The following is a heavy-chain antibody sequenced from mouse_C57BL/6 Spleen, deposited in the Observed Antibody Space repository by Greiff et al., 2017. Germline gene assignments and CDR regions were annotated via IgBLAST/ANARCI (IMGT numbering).Heavy chain of an antibody. CDR3: TRDLLGAMDY. V-gene: IGHV5-9-1*02. CDR1: GFTFSSYA. CDR2: ISSGGDYI. J-gene: IGHJ4*01. D-gene: IGHD4-1*01. Sequence: EVKLMESGEGLVKPGGSLKLSCAASGFTFSSYAMSWVRQTPEKRLEWVAYISSGGDYIYYADTVKGRFTISRDNARNTLYLQMSSLKFEDTAMYYCTRDLLGAMDYWGQGTSVTVSS.